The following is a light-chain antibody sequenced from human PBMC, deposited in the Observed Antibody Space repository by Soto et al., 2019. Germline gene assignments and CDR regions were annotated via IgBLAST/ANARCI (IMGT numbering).Light chain of an antibody. CDR1: QSLKHSDGSTY. Sequence: DVVMTQSPLSLPVTLGQPASISCRSSQSLKHSDGSTYLSWFHQRPGQSPRRLIYEVSDRDSGVPDRFSGSGSGTDFTLKISRVEAEDVGVYYCMQGTHWPWTFGQGTEVEIK. CDR3: MQGTHWPWT. V-gene: IGKV2-30*02. CDR2: EVS. J-gene: IGKJ1*01.